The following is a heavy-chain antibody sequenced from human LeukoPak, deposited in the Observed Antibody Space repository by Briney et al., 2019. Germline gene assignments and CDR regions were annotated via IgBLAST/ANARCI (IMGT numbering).Heavy chain of an antibody. CDR3: AKGGARIAPAP. Sequence: SETLSLTCTVSGGSISSGGYYWSWIRQPPGKGLEWIGYIYSSGDTNYNPSLKSRVTISIDTSKNQFSLKLSSVTAADTAVYYCAKGGARIAPAPWGQGTMVTVSS. CDR1: GGSISSGGYY. J-gene: IGHJ3*01. CDR2: IYSSGDT. V-gene: IGHV4-61*08. D-gene: IGHD6-13*01.